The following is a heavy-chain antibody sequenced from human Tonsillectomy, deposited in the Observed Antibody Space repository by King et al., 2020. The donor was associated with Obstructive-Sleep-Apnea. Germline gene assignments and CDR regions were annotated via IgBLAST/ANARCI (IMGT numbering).Heavy chain of an antibody. V-gene: IGHV3-23*04. J-gene: IGHJ5*02. D-gene: IGHD2-2*01. CDR2: ISGSGGST. Sequence: VQLVESGGGLVQPGGSLRLSCAASGFTFSSYAMSWVRQAPGKGLEWVSAISGSGGSTYYADSVGGRFTISRDNSKNTLYLQMNSLRAEDTAVYYCAKASHCSSTSCYAGNWFDPWGQGTLVTVSS. CDR3: AKASHCSSTSCYAGNWFDP. CDR1: GFTFSSYA.